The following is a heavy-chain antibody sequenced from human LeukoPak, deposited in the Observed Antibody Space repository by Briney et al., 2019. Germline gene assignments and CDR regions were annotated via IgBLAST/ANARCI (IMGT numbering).Heavy chain of an antibody. CDR1: GFTFSSYA. CDR2: ISYDGSNK. D-gene: IGHD1-1*01. V-gene: IGHV3-30-3*01. CDR3: ARELEPNYYYYYGLDV. J-gene: IGHJ6*02. Sequence: PGGSLRLSCAASGFTFSSYAMHWVRQAPGKELEWVAVISYDGSNKYYADAVKGRFTISRDNSKNTLYLQMNSLRAEDTAVYYCARELEPNYYYYYGLDVWGQGTTVTVSS.